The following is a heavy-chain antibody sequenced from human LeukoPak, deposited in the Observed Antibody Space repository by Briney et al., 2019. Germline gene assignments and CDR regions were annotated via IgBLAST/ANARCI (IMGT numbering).Heavy chain of an antibody. Sequence: ASVKVSCKASGYSFNNYGINWVRQAPGQGLEWMGLTSVYNGKTNYAQKVQGRVTMTTDTSTSTAYMELRSLRSDDTAVYYCARETVVLGATSTYYFDYWGQGTLVTVSS. D-gene: IGHD1-26*01. CDR1: GYSFNNYG. CDR2: TSVYNGKT. CDR3: ARETVVLGATSTYYFDY. J-gene: IGHJ4*02. V-gene: IGHV1-18*01.